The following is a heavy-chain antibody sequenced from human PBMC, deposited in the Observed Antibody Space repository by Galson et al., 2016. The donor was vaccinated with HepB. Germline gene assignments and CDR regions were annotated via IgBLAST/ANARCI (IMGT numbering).Heavy chain of an antibody. Sequence: LEWIGRIYNTGSTNYNPSLKSRVTITLDTSKNQFSLRLRSVTAADTAVYYCARGLVSVTKRHYYYMDVWGKGSAVTVSS. CDR3: ARGLVSVTKRHYYYMDV. J-gene: IGHJ6*03. CDR2: IYNTGST. D-gene: IGHD5/OR15-5a*01. V-gene: IGHV4-61*02.